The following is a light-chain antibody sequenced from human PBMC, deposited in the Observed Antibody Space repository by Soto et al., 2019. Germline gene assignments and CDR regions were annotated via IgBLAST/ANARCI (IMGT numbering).Light chain of an antibody. CDR2: EVS. J-gene: IGLJ3*02. Sequence: QSVLTQPASVSGSPGQSITISYTGTSSDFGGYNYVSWYQQHPGKAPKLMIYEVSNRPSGVSSRFSGSKSGNAASLTISGLQAEDEADYYCSSYTTSRTWVFGGGTKLTVL. CDR3: SSYTTSRTWV. V-gene: IGLV2-14*01. CDR1: SSDFGGYNY.